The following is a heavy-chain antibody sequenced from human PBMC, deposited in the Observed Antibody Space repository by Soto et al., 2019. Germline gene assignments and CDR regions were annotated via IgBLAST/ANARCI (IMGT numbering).Heavy chain of an antibody. V-gene: IGHV3-23*01. CDR2: ISAGGDST. J-gene: IGHJ3*02. Sequence: PGGSLRLSCEASGFTFSSYVMSWVRQAPGKGLECVSTISAGGDSTYSADSVKGRFTISRDNSKNTLYLQMNSLRAEDTAIYYCAKACGSTMVELLIDAFDICGQGTMVTVSS. CDR3: AKACGSTMVELLIDAFDI. D-gene: IGHD1-1*01. CDR1: GFTFSSYV.